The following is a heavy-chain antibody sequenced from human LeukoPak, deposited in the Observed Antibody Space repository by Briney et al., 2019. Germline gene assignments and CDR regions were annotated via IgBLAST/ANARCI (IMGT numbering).Heavy chain of an antibody. D-gene: IGHD3-3*01. CDR1: GFTLSSYA. J-gene: IGHJ4*02. V-gene: IGHV3-7*01. CDR3: ARDRITIFGVVYNRLFDY. Sequence: GGSLRLSCAASGFTLSSYAMSWVRQAPGKGLEWVANIKQDGSEKYYVDSVKGRFTISRDNAKNSLYLQMNSLRAEDTAVYYCARDRITIFGVVYNRLFDYWGQGTLVTVSS. CDR2: IKQDGSEK.